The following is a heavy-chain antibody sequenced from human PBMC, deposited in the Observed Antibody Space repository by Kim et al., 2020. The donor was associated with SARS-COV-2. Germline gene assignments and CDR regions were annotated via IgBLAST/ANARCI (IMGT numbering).Heavy chain of an antibody. CDR1: GYTFTSYD. V-gene: IGHV1-8*01. D-gene: IGHD6-13*01. CDR2: MNPNSGNT. Sequence: ASVKVSCKASGYTFTSYDINWVRQATGQGLEWMGWMNPNSGNTGYAQKFQGRVTMTRNTSISTAYMELSSLRSEDTAVYYCARAIAAAGTPEPLTPGYWGQGTLVTVSS. J-gene: IGHJ4*02. CDR3: ARAIAAAGTPEPLTPGY.